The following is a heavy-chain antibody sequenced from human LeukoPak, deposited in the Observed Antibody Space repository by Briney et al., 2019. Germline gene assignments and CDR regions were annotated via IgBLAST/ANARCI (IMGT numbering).Heavy chain of an antibody. CDR2: ISYDGNDK. CDR1: GFTISTYG. Sequence: GGSLGLSCAASGFTISTYGMHWVRQAPGKGLEWVAIISYDGNDKDYADSVRGRFTISRDNSKNTLYLQMNSLRGEDTAVYYCTKSTAPAGYYLDYWGQGILVTVSS. CDR3: TKSTAPAGYYLDY. J-gene: IGHJ4*02. V-gene: IGHV3-30*18. D-gene: IGHD2-2*01.